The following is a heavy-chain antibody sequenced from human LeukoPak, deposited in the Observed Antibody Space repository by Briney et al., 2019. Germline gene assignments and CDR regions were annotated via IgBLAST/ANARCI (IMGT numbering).Heavy chain of an antibody. Sequence: ASVKVSCKVSGYTLTELSMHWVRQAPGKGLEWMGGLDPEDGETIYAQKFQGRVTMTEDTSTDTAYMELSSLRSEDTAVYYCELQSNRAYCSSTSCQNFGYWGQGTLVTVSS. V-gene: IGHV1-24*01. CDR3: ELQSNRAYCSSTSCQNFGY. CDR1: GYTLTELS. D-gene: IGHD2-2*01. CDR2: LDPEDGET. J-gene: IGHJ4*02.